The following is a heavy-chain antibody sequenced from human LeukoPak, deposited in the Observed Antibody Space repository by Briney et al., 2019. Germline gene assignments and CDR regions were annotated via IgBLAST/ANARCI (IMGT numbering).Heavy chain of an antibody. CDR2: IKQDGSEK. CDR1: GFLFNTNW. CDR3: ARGYSRAAFDI. Sequence: GGSLRLSCAGSGFLFNTNWMTWVRQAPGKGLEWVATIKQDGSEKYYVDSVKGRFTVSRDNAKNSLLLQMNSLRAEDTALYYCARGYSRAAFDIWGQGTMVTVSS. D-gene: IGHD2-15*01. J-gene: IGHJ3*02. V-gene: IGHV3-7*01.